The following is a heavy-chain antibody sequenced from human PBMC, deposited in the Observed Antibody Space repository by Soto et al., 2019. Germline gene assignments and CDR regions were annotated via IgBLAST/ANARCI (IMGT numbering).Heavy chain of an antibody. CDR3: ARDRFFTIFGVGPIGYYYYGMDV. CDR2: IYYSGST. J-gene: IGHJ6*02. V-gene: IGHV4-61*01. Sequence: SSETLSLTCTVSGGSVSSGSYYWSWIRQPPGKGLEWIGYIYYSGSTNYNPSLKSRVTISVDTSKNQFSLKLSSVTAADTAVYYCARDRFFTIFGVGPIGYYYYGMDVWGQGTTVTVSS. CDR1: GGSVSSGSYY. D-gene: IGHD3-3*01.